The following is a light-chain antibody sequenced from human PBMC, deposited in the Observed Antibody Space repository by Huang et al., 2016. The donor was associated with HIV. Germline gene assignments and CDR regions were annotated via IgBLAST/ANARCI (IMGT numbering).Light chain of an antibody. CDR2: AAS. V-gene: IGKV1-39*01. Sequence: DIQMTQSPSSLSASVGDRVTITCRASQTISNYLNWYRQRPGKAPELLIYAASTLQSGVPSRFSGSGSDTDFTLTISSLQPEDSATYFCQQSFNTPRTFGQGTHLGI. CDR3: QQSFNTPRT. J-gene: IGKJ2*01. CDR1: QTISNY.